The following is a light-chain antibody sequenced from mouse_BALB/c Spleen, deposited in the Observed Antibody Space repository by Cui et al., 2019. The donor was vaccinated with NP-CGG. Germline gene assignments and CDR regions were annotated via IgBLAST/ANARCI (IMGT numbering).Light chain of an antibody. Sequence: QAVVTHESALTTSPGETVTLTLRSSTRAVTTSNYANWVQEKPDHLFTGLIGGTNNRAPGVPARFSGSLIGDKAALTITGAQTEDEAIYFCALWYSNHWVFGGGTKLTVL. CDR3: ALWYSNHWV. J-gene: IGLJ1*01. V-gene: IGLV1*01. CDR1: TRAVTTSNY. CDR2: GTN.